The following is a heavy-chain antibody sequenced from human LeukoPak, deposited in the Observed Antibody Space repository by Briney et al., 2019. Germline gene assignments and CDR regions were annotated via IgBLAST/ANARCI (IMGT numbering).Heavy chain of an antibody. V-gene: IGHV3-7*05. Sequence: GRSLRLSCAASGFTFSRQWMSWVRQAPGKGLEWVANINTDGSDKYYVDSMKGRFTISRDNAKSSLYLQMNSLRVEDTAVYYCAKLPSGDYNHHWGQGTLVTVSP. J-gene: IGHJ5*02. CDR1: GFTFSRQW. CDR3: AKLPSGDYNHH. D-gene: IGHD4-17*01. CDR2: INTDGSDK.